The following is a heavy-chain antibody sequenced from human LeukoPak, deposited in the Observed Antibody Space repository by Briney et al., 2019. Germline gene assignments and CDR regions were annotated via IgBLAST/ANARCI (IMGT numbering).Heavy chain of an antibody. CDR1: GGSISSSSYY. V-gene: IGHV4-39*01. CDR2: IYYSGST. D-gene: IGHD1-26*01. J-gene: IGHJ6*02. Sequence: SETLSLTCTVSGGSISSSSYYWGWIRQPPGEGLEWIASIYYSGSTYYNPSLKSRVTISVDTAKNQFSLKLSSVTAADTAVYYCARSGYSGSYFSYYGMDAWGQGTTVTVSS. CDR3: ARSGYSGSYFSYYGMDA.